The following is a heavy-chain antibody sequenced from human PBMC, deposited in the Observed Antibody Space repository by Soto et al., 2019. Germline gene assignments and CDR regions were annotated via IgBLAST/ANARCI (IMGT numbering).Heavy chain of an antibody. CDR3: AREYTAWPLAYGLDV. D-gene: IGHD2-2*02. CDR1: GFTFTTYA. V-gene: IGHV3-23*01. Sequence: PGGSLRLSCAASGFTFTTYAMCWVRQAPGKGLEWVSSISVSGDRTFYADSVKGRFTISRDNRRNTLPLQMNSLRAEDTAVYYCAREYTAWPLAYGLDVWGQGTTVTVSS. J-gene: IGHJ6*02. CDR2: ISVSGDRT.